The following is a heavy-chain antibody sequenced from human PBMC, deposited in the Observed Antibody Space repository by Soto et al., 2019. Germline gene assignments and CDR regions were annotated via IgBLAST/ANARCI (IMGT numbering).Heavy chain of an antibody. CDR2: INSDGSST. CDR3: ARDMGYSRGMDV. CDR1: GVTFSSYW. Sequence: GGSLRLSCAASGVTFSSYWMHWVRQAPGKGLVWVSRINSDGSSTSYADSVKGRFTISRDNAKNTLYLQMNSLRAEDTAVYYCARDMGYSRGMDVWGKGTTVTVSS. V-gene: IGHV3-74*01. J-gene: IGHJ6*04. D-gene: IGHD2-15*01.